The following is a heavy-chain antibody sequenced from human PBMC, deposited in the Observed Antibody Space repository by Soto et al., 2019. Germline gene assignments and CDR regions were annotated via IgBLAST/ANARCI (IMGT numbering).Heavy chain of an antibody. D-gene: IGHD6-13*01. CDR2: ISGSGGST. CDR3: ARRRPGTYFDY. Sequence: EVQLLESGGGLVQPGGSLRLSCAASGFTFSSYAMNWVRQAPGKGLEWVSVISGSGGSTYCADSVKGRFIISRDNSKNTLYLQMNSLRAEDTAVYYCARRRPGTYFDYWGQGTLVTVSS. V-gene: IGHV3-23*01. CDR1: GFTFSSYA. J-gene: IGHJ4*02.